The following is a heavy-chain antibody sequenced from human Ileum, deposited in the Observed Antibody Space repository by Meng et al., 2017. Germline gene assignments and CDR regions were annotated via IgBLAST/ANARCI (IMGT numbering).Heavy chain of an antibody. V-gene: IGHV4-59*02. Sequence: SETLSLTCTVSGGPVSSFFWTWIRQTPGKGLGWIGYLSYTGNSNYNPALKSRVTITVDTSTNQFSLKLTAVATADTAVYYFASQMYSSATFQYWGQGTLVTVSS. CDR1: GGPVSSFF. D-gene: IGHD6-19*01. CDR2: LSYTGNS. J-gene: IGHJ1*01. CDR3: ASQMYSSATFQY.